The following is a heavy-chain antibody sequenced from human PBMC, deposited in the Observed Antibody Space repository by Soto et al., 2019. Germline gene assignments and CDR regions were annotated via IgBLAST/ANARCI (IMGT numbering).Heavy chain of an antibody. CDR3: ASHHGDDGSDI. Sequence: QVQLVQSGAEVKRPGASVKVSCKASGYTFTSYYMHWVRQAPGQGLEWMGIINPSGGSPTYARKFQGRVTMTRDTSTSTVYMELSSLRSEDTAVYYCASHHGDDGSDIWGQGTMVTVSS. CDR1: GYTFTSYY. J-gene: IGHJ3*02. D-gene: IGHD3-10*01. CDR2: INPSGGSP. V-gene: IGHV1-46*03.